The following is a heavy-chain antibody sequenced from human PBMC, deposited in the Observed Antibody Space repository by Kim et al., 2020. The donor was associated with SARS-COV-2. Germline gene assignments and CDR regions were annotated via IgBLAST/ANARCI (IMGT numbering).Heavy chain of an antibody. J-gene: IGHJ4*02. CDR2: IYSSGTAI. Sequence: GGSLRLSCVASQFSFSRYNMNWVRQAPGKGLQWVASIYSSGTAIYYADSVRGRFTVSRDNDKNSLYLQMNSLTFEDTAVYYCARDRTTVTTGRFDYWGQGALVTVSS. D-gene: IGHD4-17*01. CDR3: ARDRTTVTTGRFDY. V-gene: IGHV3-48*01. CDR1: QFSFSRYN.